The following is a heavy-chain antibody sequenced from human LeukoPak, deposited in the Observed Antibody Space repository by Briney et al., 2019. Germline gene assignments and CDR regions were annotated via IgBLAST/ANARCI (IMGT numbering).Heavy chain of an antibody. CDR1: GFTFSDYY. V-gene: IGHV3-11*03. CDR3: AGIRKRGYSYGYLDY. CDR2: ISSSSSFT. D-gene: IGHD5-18*01. J-gene: IGHJ4*02. Sequence: GGSLRLSCAASGFTFSDYYMGWIRQAPGKGLEWVSYISSSSSFTNYADSVKGRFTISRDNAKNSLYLQMNSLRGEDTAVYYCAGIRKRGYSYGYLDYWGQGTLVTVSS.